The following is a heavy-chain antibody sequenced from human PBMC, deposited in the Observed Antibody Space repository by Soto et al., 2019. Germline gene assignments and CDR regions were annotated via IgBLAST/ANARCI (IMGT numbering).Heavy chain of an antibody. Sequence: QVQLVQSGAEVKKPGSSVNVSCKASGGTFSSYAISWVRQAPGQGLEWMGGIIPIFGTANYAQKFQGRVTMTADESTSTASMELGTLRSEDTGVYYCARDRGSTSFDYWGQGTLVTVST. CDR2: IIPIFGTA. CDR1: GGTFSSYA. J-gene: IGHJ4*02. D-gene: IGHD2-2*01. V-gene: IGHV1-69*01. CDR3: ARDRGSTSFDY.